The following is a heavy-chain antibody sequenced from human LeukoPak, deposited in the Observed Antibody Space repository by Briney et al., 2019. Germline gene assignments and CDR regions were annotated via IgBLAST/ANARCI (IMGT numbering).Heavy chain of an antibody. CDR2: HYHNGDT. D-gene: IGHD1-14*01. CDR1: GGLTGSGTYY. Sequence: SETLSLTCTVSGGLTGSGTYYWGWIRQPPGKGLEWIGSHYHNGDTYYNPSLKSRVTISVDTSKSQFSLKLSSVTAADTAVYYCASRPDGFDPWGQGTLVTVSS. J-gene: IGHJ5*02. CDR3: ASRPDGFDP. V-gene: IGHV4-39*01.